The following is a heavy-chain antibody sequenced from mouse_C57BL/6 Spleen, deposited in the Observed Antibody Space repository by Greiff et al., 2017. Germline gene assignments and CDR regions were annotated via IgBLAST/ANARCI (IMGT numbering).Heavy chain of an antibody. V-gene: IGHV14-3*01. Sequence: EVQLQQSVAELVRPGASVKLSCTASGFNLTNTYLHWVKQRPEQGLEWIGRIDPANGSTKYAPKFPGKDTLTADPSSNSAYLQLSSLTSEDTAIECCASTTVVATDGYFDVWGTGTTVTVSA. CDR1: GFNLTNTY. D-gene: IGHD1-1*01. J-gene: IGHJ1*03. CDR2: IDPANGST. CDR3: ASTTVVATDGYFDV.